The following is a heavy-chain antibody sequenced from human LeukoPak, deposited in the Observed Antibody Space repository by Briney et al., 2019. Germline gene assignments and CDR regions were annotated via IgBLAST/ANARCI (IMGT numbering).Heavy chain of an antibody. Sequence: PGASLRLSCAASGFTFSNDAMSCVRQAPGKGLEWVSAITGSGGGTYYADSVKGRFTISRDNAKNSLYLQMNSLRAEDTALYYCARAPGEGWFDPWGQGTLVTVPS. CDR1: GFTFSNDA. CDR3: ARAPGEGWFDP. CDR2: ITGSGGGT. V-gene: IGHV3-23*01. J-gene: IGHJ5*02. D-gene: IGHD4-17*01.